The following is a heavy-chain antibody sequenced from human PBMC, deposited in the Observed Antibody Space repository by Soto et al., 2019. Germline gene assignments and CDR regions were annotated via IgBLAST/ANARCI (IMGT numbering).Heavy chain of an antibody. J-gene: IGHJ2*01. Sequence: QLQLQESGPGLVKPSETLSLTCTVSGGSISSSSYYWGWIRQPPGKGLEWIGSIYYSGSTYYNPSLKSRVTISVDTSKNQFSLKLSSVTAADTAVYYCARSGLYYWYFDLWGRGTLVTVSS. CDR2: IYYSGST. CDR3: ARSGLYYWYFDL. CDR1: GGSISSSSYY. V-gene: IGHV4-39*01.